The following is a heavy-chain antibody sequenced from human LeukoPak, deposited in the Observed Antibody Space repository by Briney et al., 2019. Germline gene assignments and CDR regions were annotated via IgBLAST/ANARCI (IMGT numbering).Heavy chain of an antibody. D-gene: IGHD3-22*01. V-gene: IGHV1-2*02. CDR1: QYALTGHY. Sequence: ASVKVSCTASQYALTGHYMHWVRQAPGQGLEWMGLINPNNGDTNSAQKFQGRVTMTRDMSIDTAYMELRRLRSDDTAVYYCAREAFYFGSGSTAFDYWGQGTLVTVSS. CDR2: INPNNGDT. J-gene: IGHJ4*02. CDR3: AREAFYFGSGSTAFDY.